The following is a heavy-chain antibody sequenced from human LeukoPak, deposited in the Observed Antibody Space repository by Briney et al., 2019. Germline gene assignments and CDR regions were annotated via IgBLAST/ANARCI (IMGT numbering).Heavy chain of an antibody. Sequence: HGESLKISCQASGYSFTSYWIGWVRQMPGKGLEWMGLIYPGDSDTRYSPSFQGQVTISADKSITTAHLQWNSLKASDTAMYYCARLPIGVVINSGEHYFDYWGQGTLVTVSS. CDR1: GYSFTSYW. CDR3: ARLPIGVVINSGEHYFDY. J-gene: IGHJ4*02. CDR2: IYPGDSDT. V-gene: IGHV5-51*01. D-gene: IGHD3-3*01.